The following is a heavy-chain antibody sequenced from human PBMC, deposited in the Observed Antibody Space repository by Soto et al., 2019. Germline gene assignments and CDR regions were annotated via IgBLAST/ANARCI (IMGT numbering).Heavy chain of an antibody. CDR3: AREDPLWRGRICDH. J-gene: IGHJ4*02. CDR2: IMTVFDTT. V-gene: IGHV1-69*06. CDR1: GGTFSSQS. Sequence: QVQLVQSEAGVKQPGSSVKVSCKASGGTFSSQSFSWVRQAPGQGPEWIGGIMTVFDTTHYAQNFQDRLTISADKSTTTVDMELSSLRSEDTAVYFGAREDPLWRGRICDHGGQGTLVTVSS. D-gene: IGHD2-21*01.